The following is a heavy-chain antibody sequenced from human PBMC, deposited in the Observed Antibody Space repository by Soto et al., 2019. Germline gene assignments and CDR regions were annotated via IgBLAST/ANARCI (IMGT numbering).Heavy chain of an antibody. CDR3: ARQGEHSSSYFFDS. D-gene: IGHD6-6*01. CDR1: GDSIDTSIYC. V-gene: IGHV4-39*01. J-gene: IGHJ4*02. Sequence: SETLSLTCTVSGDSIDTSIYCWGWIRQPPGKGLEWIGSVCYRGTTYYNPSLKSRLTISVDTSKRQFSLKLSSVTAADTAVFYCARQGEHSSSYFFDSWGQGTLVTVSS. CDR2: VCYRGTT.